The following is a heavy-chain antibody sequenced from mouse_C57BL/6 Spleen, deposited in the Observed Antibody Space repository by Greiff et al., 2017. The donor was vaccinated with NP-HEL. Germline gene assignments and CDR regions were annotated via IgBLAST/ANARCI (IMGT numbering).Heavy chain of an antibody. CDR2: IYPGDGDT. Sequence: VQLQESGPELVKPGASVKISCKASGYAFSSSWMNWVKQRPGKGLEWIGRIYPGDGDTNYNGKFKGKATLTADKSSSTAYMQLSSLTSEDSAVYFCARSRLLSYFDYWGQGTTLTVSS. D-gene: IGHD2-10*01. CDR3: ARSRLLSYFDY. CDR1: GYAFSSSW. V-gene: IGHV1-82*01. J-gene: IGHJ2*01.